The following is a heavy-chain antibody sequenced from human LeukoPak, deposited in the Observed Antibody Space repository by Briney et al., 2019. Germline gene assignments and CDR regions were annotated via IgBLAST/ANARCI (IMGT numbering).Heavy chain of an antibody. D-gene: IGHD6-13*01. J-gene: IGHJ5*02. CDR2: IYTSGST. Sequence: TETLSLTCTVSDGSISRYYWSWIRQPAGKGLEWIGRIYTSGSTNYNPSLKSRVTMSVDTSKNQFSLKLSSVTAADTAVYYCARDYGSSLREDWFDPWGQGTLVTVSS. V-gene: IGHV4-4*07. CDR3: ARDYGSSLREDWFDP. CDR1: DGSISRYY.